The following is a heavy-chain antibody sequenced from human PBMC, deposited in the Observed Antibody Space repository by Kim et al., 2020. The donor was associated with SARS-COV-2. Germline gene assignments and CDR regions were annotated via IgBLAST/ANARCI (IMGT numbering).Heavy chain of an antibody. CDR3: ATGGVGY. D-gene: IGHD1-26*01. CDR2: SGGTI. V-gene: IGHV3-48*01. J-gene: IGHJ4*02. Sequence: SGGTIDYADTVTGLFTVSRDNARTSLYLQMNSLRAEDTAVYHCATGGVGYWGQGTLVTVSS.